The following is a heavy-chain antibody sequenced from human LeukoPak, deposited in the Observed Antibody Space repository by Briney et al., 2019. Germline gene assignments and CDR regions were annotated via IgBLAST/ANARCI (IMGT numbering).Heavy chain of an antibody. J-gene: IGHJ6*03. CDR1: GFTFSGYW. CDR2: IDNDGHGI. D-gene: IGHD3-3*01. V-gene: IGHV3-74*01. CDR3: AAGGGWDPSFGVVTHIDA. Sequence: QPGGSLRLSCVTSGFTFSGYWMHWVRQGPEKGLELVSRIDNDGHGIIYADSVKGRFTTSRDNVKNTLYLQMNSLRVEDTAVYDCAAGGGWDPSFGVVTHIDAWGKGTTVVVS.